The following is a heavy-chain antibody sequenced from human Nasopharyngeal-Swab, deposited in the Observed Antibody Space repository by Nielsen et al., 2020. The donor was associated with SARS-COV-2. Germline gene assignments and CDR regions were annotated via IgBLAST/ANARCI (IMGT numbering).Heavy chain of an antibody. CDR3: VKHQGSSSDQ. Sequence: GESLKISCAASGFTVSSNYMNWVRQAPGKGLEWVSIIQSGGNTYYADSVRGRFTISRDNAKNTLYLQMNSLRVEDTAVYYCVKHQGSSSDQWGQGTLVTVSS. CDR2: IQSGGNT. CDR1: GFTVSSNY. V-gene: IGHV3-66*04. J-gene: IGHJ4*02.